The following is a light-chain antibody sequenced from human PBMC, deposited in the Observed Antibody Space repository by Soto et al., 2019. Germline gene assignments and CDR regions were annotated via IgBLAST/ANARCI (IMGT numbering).Light chain of an antibody. V-gene: IGLV4-69*01. J-gene: IGLJ2*01. Sequence: QPVLTQSPSASASLGASVKLTCTLSSGHSSYAIAWHQQQPERGPRYLMRLNSDGSHTKGDGIPDRFSGSSSGAERSLTISSLQSEDEADYYCQTWAPGIQVFGGGTKLTVL. CDR3: QTWAPGIQV. CDR2: LNSDGSH. CDR1: SGHSSYA.